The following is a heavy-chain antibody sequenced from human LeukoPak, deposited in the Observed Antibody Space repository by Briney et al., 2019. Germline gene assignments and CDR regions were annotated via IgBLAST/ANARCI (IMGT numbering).Heavy chain of an antibody. CDR2: INPNSGGT. CDR3: ARDYDFWSGYYWDY. Sequence: ASVKVSCKASGYTFTGYYMHWVRQAPGQGLEWIGRINPNSGGTNYAQKFQGRVTMTRDTSISTAYMELSRLRSDDTAVYYCARDYDFWSGYYWDYWGQGTLVTVSS. D-gene: IGHD3-3*01. CDR1: GYTFTGYY. J-gene: IGHJ4*02. V-gene: IGHV1-2*06.